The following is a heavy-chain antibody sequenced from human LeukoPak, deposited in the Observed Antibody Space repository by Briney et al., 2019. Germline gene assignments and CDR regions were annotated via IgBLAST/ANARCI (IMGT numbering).Heavy chain of an antibody. D-gene: IGHD3-22*01. V-gene: IGHV3-30-3*01. CDR3: ARGITMIVVDPLDY. CDR2: ISYDGSNK. Sequence: GGSLRLSCAASGFTFNSYAMHWVRQALGKGLEWVAVISYDGSNKYYADSVKGRFTISRDNSKNTLYLQMNSLRAEDTAVYYCARGITMIVVDPLDYWGQGTLVTVSS. J-gene: IGHJ4*02. CDR1: GFTFNSYA.